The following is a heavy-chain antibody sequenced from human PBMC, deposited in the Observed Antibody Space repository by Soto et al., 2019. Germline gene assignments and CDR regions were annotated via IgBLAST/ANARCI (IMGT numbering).Heavy chain of an antibody. V-gene: IGHV3-30-3*01. D-gene: IGHD2-8*01. CDR2: TSYDGSNK. CDR3: AGVYYGGNSVNNY. Sequence: GGSLRLSCAGSGFTFSSFAMSWVRQAPGKGLEWVAATSYDGSNKYYADSVKGRFIISRDNSKNTLDLLLNTLRAEDTAVYYCAGVYYGGNSVNNYWGQGTPVTVSS. J-gene: IGHJ4*02. CDR1: GFTFSSFA.